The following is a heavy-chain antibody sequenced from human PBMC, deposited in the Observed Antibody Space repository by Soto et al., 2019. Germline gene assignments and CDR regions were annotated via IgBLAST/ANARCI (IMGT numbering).Heavy chain of an antibody. J-gene: IGHJ4*02. D-gene: IGHD1-26*01. Sequence: PSETLSLTCSVSGDSITRSTYYWGWIRQPPGKGLEWIGSIHYSGRTYYNPSLKSRVTISVDTTKNQFSLNLSFVTAADTAVYYCARVKVGAKDRSFDYWGQGTLVTVSS. CDR2: IHYSGRT. V-gene: IGHV4-39*02. CDR1: GDSITRSTYY. CDR3: ARVKVGAKDRSFDY.